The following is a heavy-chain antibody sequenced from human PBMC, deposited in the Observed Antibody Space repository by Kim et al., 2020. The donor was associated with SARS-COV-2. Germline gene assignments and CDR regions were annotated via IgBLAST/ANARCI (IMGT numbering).Heavy chain of an antibody. CDR3: ARGFHYYVGSGYD. J-gene: IGHJ4*02. D-gene: IGHD3-22*01. V-gene: IGHV4-31*02. Sequence: YNPSLKSRVTISVHTSKNQFSLKLSSVTAADAAVYYCARGFHYYVGSGYDWGQGTLVTVSS.